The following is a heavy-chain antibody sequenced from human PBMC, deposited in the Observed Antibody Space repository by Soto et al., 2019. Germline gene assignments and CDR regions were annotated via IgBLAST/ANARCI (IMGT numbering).Heavy chain of an antibody. CDR3: ARAMVRGVIITNYYGMDV. D-gene: IGHD3-10*01. Sequence: SVKVSCKASGGTFSSYAISWVRQAPGQGLEWMGGIIPIFGTANYAQKFQGRVTITADESTSTAYMELSSLRSEDTAVYYCARAMVRGVIITNYYGMDVWGQGTTVTV. CDR1: GGTFSSYA. V-gene: IGHV1-69*13. J-gene: IGHJ6*02. CDR2: IIPIFGTA.